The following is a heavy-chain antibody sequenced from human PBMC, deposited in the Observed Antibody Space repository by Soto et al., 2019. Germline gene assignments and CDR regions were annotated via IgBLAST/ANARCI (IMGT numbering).Heavy chain of an antibody. J-gene: IGHJ6*02. D-gene: IGHD3-22*01. V-gene: IGHV1-3*01. CDR1: GYTFTGYY. CDR3: ARNLYYYDSSGYTAHYYYYYGMDV. Sequence: GASVKVSCKASGYTFTGYYMHWVRQAPGQRLEWMGWINAGNGNTKYSQKFQGRVTITRDTSASTAYMELSSLRSEDTAVYYCARNLYYYDSSGYTAHYYYYYGMDVWGQGTTVTVSS. CDR2: INAGNGNT.